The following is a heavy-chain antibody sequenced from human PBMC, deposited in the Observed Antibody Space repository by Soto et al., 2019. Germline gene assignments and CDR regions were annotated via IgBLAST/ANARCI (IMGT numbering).Heavy chain of an antibody. J-gene: IGHJ4*02. CDR3: ARGPITQHQSSGSFDY. CDR1: GGTFSSYA. D-gene: IGHD1-26*01. CDR2: IIPIFGTA. V-gene: IGHV1-69*13. Sequence: ASVKVSCKASGGTFSSYAISWVRQAPGQGLEWMGGIIPIFGTANYAQKFQGRVTITADESTSTAYMELSSLRSEDTAVYYCARGPITQHQSSGSFDYWGQGTLVTVSS.